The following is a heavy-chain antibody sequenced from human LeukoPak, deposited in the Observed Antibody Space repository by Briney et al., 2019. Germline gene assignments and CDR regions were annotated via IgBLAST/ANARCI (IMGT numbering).Heavy chain of an antibody. CDR2: IRSSGSTI. Sequence: GGSLRLSCAASGFPFSSYGMNWVRQAPGKGLEWVSYIRSSGSTIYYADSVKGRFTISRDNAKNSLYPQMNSLRDEDTAVYFCARDDSTAHHAFDVWGHGTMVTVSS. V-gene: IGHV3-48*02. D-gene: IGHD3-22*01. J-gene: IGHJ3*01. CDR3: ARDDSTAHHAFDV. CDR1: GFPFSSYG.